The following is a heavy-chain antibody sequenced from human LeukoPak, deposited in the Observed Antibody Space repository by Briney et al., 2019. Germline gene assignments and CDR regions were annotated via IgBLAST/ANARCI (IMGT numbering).Heavy chain of an antibody. CDR1: GYTFTGYY. CDR3: ARDSIRGVRLLDY. CDR2: ISPDSGGI. V-gene: IGHV1-2*02. J-gene: IGHJ4*02. Sequence: ASVKVSCKASGYTFTGYYIHWVRQAPGQGPEWMGWISPDSGGINYAQKFQGRVTVTGDSSISTTYMELNGLTSDDTAVYYCARDSIRGVRLLDYWGQGTLVTVSS. D-gene: IGHD3-3*01.